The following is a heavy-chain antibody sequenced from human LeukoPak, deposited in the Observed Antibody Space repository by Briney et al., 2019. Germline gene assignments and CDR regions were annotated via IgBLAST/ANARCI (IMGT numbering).Heavy chain of an antibody. CDR3: ARGKKLAPAEYFQH. D-gene: IGHD1-7*01. V-gene: IGHV1-8*01. Sequence: ASVKVSCKASGYTFTSYDINWVRRATGQGLEWMGWTNPNSGNTGYAQKFQGRVTMTRNTSISTAYMELSSLRSEDTAVYYCARGKKLAPAEYFQHWGQGTLVTVSS. J-gene: IGHJ1*01. CDR1: GYTFTSYD. CDR2: TNPNSGNT.